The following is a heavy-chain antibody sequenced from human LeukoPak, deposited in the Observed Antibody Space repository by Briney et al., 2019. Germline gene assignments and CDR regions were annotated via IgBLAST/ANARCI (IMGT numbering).Heavy chain of an antibody. V-gene: IGHV3-30*02. D-gene: IGHD2-21*01. CDR2: IRYDGGNK. J-gene: IGHJ4*02. Sequence: PGGSLRLTCVASGLTFSKYGMDWVRQAPGKGLKWVAFIRYDGGNKYYADSVKGRCTISRDNSKNTLYLQMNSLRAEDTAVYYCAKSTGSIPTHTLDYWGQGTLVTVSS. CDR1: GLTFSKYG. CDR3: AKSTGSIPTHTLDY.